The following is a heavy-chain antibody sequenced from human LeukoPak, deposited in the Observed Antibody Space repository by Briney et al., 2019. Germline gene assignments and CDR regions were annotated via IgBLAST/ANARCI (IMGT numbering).Heavy chain of an antibody. CDR3: ARDRHMVRGVINWFDP. Sequence: ASVKVSCKASGYTFTSYGISWVRQAPGQGLEWMGWISAYNGNTNYAQKLQGRVTMTTDTSTSTAYMELRSLRSDDTAVYYCARDRHMVRGVINWFDPWGQGTPVTASS. CDR1: GYTFTSYG. CDR2: ISAYNGNT. D-gene: IGHD3-10*01. V-gene: IGHV1-18*01. J-gene: IGHJ5*02.